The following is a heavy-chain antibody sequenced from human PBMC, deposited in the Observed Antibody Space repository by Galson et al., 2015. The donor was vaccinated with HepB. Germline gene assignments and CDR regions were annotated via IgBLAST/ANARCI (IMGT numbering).Heavy chain of an antibody. CDR3: AREIGGSYYNYYYYYYYMDV. J-gene: IGHJ6*03. CDR2: IKQDGSEE. CDR1: GFTFSSYW. D-gene: IGHD3-10*01. Sequence: SLRLSCAASGFTFSSYWMSWVRQAPGKGLEWVANIKQDGSEEYYVDSVKGRFTISRDNAKNSLYLQMNSLRAEDTAVYYCAREIGGSYYNYYYYYYYMDVWGKGTTVTVSS. V-gene: IGHV3-7*01.